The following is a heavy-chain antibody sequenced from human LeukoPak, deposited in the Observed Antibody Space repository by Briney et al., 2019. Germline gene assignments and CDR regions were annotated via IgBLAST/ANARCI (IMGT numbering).Heavy chain of an antibody. V-gene: IGHV1-46*01. D-gene: IGHD6-19*01. Sequence: GASLKVSCKASGYTFTSDYMEWVRQAPGQGLEWMGIINPSGGSTSYAQKFQGRVTMTRDTCTSTVYMELSSLRSEDTAVCYCARDKDDAVAETWFDPRGQGTLVTVSS. J-gene: IGHJ5*02. CDR1: GYTFTSDY. CDR2: INPSGGST. CDR3: ARDKDDAVAETWFDP.